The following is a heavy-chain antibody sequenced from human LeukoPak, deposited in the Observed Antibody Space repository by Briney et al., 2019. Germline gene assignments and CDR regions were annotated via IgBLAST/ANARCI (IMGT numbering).Heavy chain of an antibody. CDR3: AKESIHSSSWPFDY. D-gene: IGHD6-13*01. J-gene: IGHJ4*02. Sequence: GGSLRLSCAASGFTFSSYGMHWVRQAPGKGLEWVAFIRYDGSNKYYADSVKGRFTIYRDNSKNTLYLQMNSLRAEDTAVYYCAKESIHSSSWPFDYWGQGTLVTVSS. V-gene: IGHV3-30*02. CDR1: GFTFSSYG. CDR2: IRYDGSNK.